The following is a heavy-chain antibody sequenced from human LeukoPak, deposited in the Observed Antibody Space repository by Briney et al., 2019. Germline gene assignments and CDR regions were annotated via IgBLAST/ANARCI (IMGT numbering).Heavy chain of an antibody. J-gene: IGHJ4*02. CDR3: ARAGKPAAMSISIAARNYFDY. D-gene: IGHD6-6*01. CDR1: GFTFSSYS. V-gene: IGHV3-21*01. Sequence: GGSLRLSCAASGFTFSSYSMNWVRQAPGKGLEWVSSISSSSSYIYYADSVKGRFTISRDNAKNSLYLQMNSLRAEDTAVYYCARAGKPAAMSISIAARNYFDYWGQGTLVTVSS. CDR2: ISSSSSYI.